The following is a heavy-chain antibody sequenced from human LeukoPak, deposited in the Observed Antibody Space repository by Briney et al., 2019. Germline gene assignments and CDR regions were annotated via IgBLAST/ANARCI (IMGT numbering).Heavy chain of an antibody. V-gene: IGHV3-23*01. CDR1: GFTFSSYA. Sequence: PGGSLRLSCAASGFTFSSYAMSWVRQAPGKGLEWVSAISGSGGSTYYADSVKGRFTISRDNSKNTLYLQVNSLRAEDTAVYYCAKDLGWGDDGGPLDYWGQGTLVTVSS. D-gene: IGHD6-19*01. CDR3: AKDLGWGDDGGPLDY. J-gene: IGHJ4*02. CDR2: ISGSGGST.